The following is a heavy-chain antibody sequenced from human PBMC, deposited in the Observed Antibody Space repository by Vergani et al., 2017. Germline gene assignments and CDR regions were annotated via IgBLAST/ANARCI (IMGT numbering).Heavy chain of an antibody. D-gene: IGHD2-8*01. CDR2: IYSTGST. CDR3: AREGYCTNGVCFTLFDV. Sequence: QVQLQQWGAGLLKPSETLSLTCAVYGGSFSGYYWSWIRQSPGKGLEWIGYIYSTGSTNYNPSLNSRVTMSVDTSTHQFSLNLRSVTAADTAVYYCAREGYCTNGVCFTLFDVWGQGALVTVSS. V-gene: IGHV4-34*11. J-gene: IGHJ4*02. CDR1: GGSFSGYY.